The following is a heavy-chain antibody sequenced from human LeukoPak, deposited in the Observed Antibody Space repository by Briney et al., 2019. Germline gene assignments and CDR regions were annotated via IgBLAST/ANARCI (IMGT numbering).Heavy chain of an antibody. CDR3: AKAPVTSCRGAYCYPFDS. D-gene: IGHD2-21*01. V-gene: IGHV3-23*01. CDR1: GFTLSTYA. Sequence: GGSLRLSCAASGFTLSTYAMSWVRQTPGKGLEWVAATSSSDAGTYNADSVRGRFTISRDNSKNTLYLQMNSLRAEDAAVYFCAKAPVTSCRGAYCYPFDSWGQGTLVTVSS. CDR2: TSSSDAGT. J-gene: IGHJ4*02.